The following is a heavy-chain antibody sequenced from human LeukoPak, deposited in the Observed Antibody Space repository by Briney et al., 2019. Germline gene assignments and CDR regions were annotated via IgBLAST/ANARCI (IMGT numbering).Heavy chain of an antibody. J-gene: IGHJ4*02. V-gene: IGHV4-59*01. Sequence: PSETLSLTCTVSNGSISSDYWTWIRQPPGKGLEWIGYIYYSGSTKYNPSLKSRATISLDTSKNQFSLKLTSMTAADTAVYYCARLTTRPGGIRPLIMDYWGQGTLVTVSS. CDR1: NGSISSDY. CDR3: ARLTTRPGGIRPLIMDY. CDR2: IYYSGST. D-gene: IGHD3-10*01.